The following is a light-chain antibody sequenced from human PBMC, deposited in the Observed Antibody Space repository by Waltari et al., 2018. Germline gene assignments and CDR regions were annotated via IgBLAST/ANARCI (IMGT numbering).Light chain of an antibody. J-gene: IGKJ1*01. CDR2: DAS. V-gene: IGKV1-5*01. CDR1: QSIGSW. CDR3: QQYDDYWT. Sequence: DIQMTQSPSTLPASVGDSVTITCRASQSIGSWLAWYQRKRGKAPELLIYDASSLQGGVPSRFSGSGSGTEFTLTISSLQPDDFATYFCQQYDDYWTFGQGTKVEVK.